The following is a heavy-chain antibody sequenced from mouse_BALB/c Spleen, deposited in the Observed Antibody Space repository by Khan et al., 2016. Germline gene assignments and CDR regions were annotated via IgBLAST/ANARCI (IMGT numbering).Heavy chain of an antibody. J-gene: IGHJ1*01. CDR3: LRWGGWNFDV. V-gene: IGHV11-2*02. CDR2: INSDGSAI. CDR1: GFTFSGFW. Sequence: EVQLLETGGGLVQPGGSRGLSCEGPGFTFSGFWMSWVRQTPGKTLEGIGDINSDGSAINYAPSIKDRFTIFRDNDKNTLYLQMNNVRSEDTATYFCLRWGGWNFDVGGAGTTVTVSS.